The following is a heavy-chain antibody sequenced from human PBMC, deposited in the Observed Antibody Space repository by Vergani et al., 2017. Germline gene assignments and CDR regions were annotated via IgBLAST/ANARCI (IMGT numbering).Heavy chain of an antibody. V-gene: IGHV4-59*10. Sequence: QVQLQQWGAGLLKPAETLSLTCAVYGGSFSGYYWSWIRQPAGKGLEWIGRIYTSGSTNYNPSLKSRVTISVDTSKNQFSLKLSSVTAADTAVYYCARDDPVGGNMLYWGQGTLVTVSS. CDR3: ARDDPVGGNMLY. D-gene: IGHD4-23*01. J-gene: IGHJ4*02. CDR1: GGSFSGYY. CDR2: IYTSGST.